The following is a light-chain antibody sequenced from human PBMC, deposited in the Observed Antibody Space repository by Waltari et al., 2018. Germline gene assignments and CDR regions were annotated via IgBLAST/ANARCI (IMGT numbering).Light chain of an antibody. CDR3: SSYTTRGTWV. Sequence: QSALTQPASVSGSPGQSITFSCTGSFSRFGASYYASWYQQLPGSAPKLLIYAASHRPSGVSDRLSGSKSGNTASLTISGLQPEDEADYYCSSYTTRGTWVFGGGTKLTVL. CDR2: AAS. CDR1: FSRFGASYY. J-gene: IGLJ3*02. V-gene: IGLV2-14*03.